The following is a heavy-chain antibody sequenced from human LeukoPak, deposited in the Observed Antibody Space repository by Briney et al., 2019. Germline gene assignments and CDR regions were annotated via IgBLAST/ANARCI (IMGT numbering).Heavy chain of an antibody. J-gene: IGHJ4*02. V-gene: IGHV3-30*02. CDR2: IRYDGSNK. D-gene: IGHD6-13*01. CDR3: AKERAPFDIAAAGLDY. CDR1: GFTFSSYG. Sequence: GGSLRLSCAASGFTFSSYGMHWVRQAPGKGLEWVAFIRYDGSNKYYADSVKGRFTISRDNSKNTLYLQMNSLRAEDTAVYYCAKERAPFDIAAAGLDYGGQGTLVTVSS.